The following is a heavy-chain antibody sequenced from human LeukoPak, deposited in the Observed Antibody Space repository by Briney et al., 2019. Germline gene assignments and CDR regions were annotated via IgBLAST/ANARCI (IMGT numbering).Heavy chain of an antibody. CDR1: GGSFSGYY. CDR2: VTHTGGT. Sequence: SETLSLTCAVYGGSFSGYYWSWIRQPPGEGLEWIGEVTHTGGTNYNPSLKSRVTISLDTFKNQFSLKLTSVTAADTAVFYCARLDIGDSGNPNWFDPWGQGTLVTVSS. CDR3: ARLDIGDSGNPNWFDP. J-gene: IGHJ5*02. V-gene: IGHV4-34*01. D-gene: IGHD5-12*01.